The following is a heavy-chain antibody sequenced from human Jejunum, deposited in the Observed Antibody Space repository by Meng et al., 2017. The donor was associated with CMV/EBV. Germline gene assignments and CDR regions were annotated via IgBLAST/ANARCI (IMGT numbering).Heavy chain of an antibody. D-gene: IGHD1-14*01. CDR3: AKSRDGNSNRAPFDF. CDR2: LSGTGDFT. CDR1: FDLGNPV. V-gene: IGHV3-23*01. Sequence: FDLGNPVMTWVRQAPGKGLECVSSLSGTGDFTFYADSVKGRFSISRDNFKSVMYLQMNSLRADATALYFCAKSRDGNSNRAPFDFWGQGTVVTVSS. J-gene: IGHJ3*01.